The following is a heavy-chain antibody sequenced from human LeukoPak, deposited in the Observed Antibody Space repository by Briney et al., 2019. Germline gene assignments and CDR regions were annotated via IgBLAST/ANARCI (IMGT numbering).Heavy chain of an antibody. Sequence: GGSLRLSCAASGFTFDDYGMSWLRQAPGKGLEWVSGINWNGGSTGYADSVKGRFTISRDNAKNSLYLHMNSLRAEDTAVYYCARHVVAVGFDYWGQGTLVTVSS. J-gene: IGHJ4*02. CDR1: GFTFDDYG. D-gene: IGHD3-22*01. CDR3: ARHVVAVGFDY. CDR2: INWNGGST. V-gene: IGHV3-20*04.